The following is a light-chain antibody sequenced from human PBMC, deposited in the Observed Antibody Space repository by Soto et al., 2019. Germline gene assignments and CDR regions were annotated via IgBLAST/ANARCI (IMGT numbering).Light chain of an antibody. V-gene: IGKV1-5*01. CDR1: QRLXSW. CDR2: DAS. J-gene: IGKJ4*01. CDR3: QQSYTSPGT. Sequence: DTQVTHYASILPAMVGDRVTITCRASQRLXSWFAWYQQKPGKAPKVLXSDASNLRSGVPSRLSGGGSATDFTLTISSRQPSDSGIYYFQQSYTSPGTFGGGTKVDIK.